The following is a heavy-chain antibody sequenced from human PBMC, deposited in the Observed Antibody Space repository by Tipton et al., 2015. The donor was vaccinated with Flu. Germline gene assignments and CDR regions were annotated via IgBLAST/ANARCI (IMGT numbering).Heavy chain of an antibody. V-gene: IGHV4-38-2*01. CDR3: ARLTYYYGSGTSDY. CDR1: GDSISGGYY. CDR2: INDSGNT. J-gene: IGHJ4*02. D-gene: IGHD3-10*01. Sequence: TLSLTCAVSGDSISGGYYWGWIRQPPGRGLEWIGNINDSGNTYHNPSLKSRVIMSVDRSRNHFSLKLSSVTAADTAVYYCARLTYYYGSGTSDYWGQGTLVTVSS.